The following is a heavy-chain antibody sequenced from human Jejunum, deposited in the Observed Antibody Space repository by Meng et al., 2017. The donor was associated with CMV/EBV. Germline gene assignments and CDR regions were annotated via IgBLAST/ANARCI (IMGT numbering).Heavy chain of an antibody. CDR2: INTNTANP. Sequence: SGSTFTSYAMNWVRQAHGQGLGWMGWINTNTANPTYAQGFTGRFVFSLDTSVSTAYLQINSLEAEDTAVYYCARSGRIQLWYWYFDLWGRGTLVTVSS. D-gene: IGHD5-18*01. V-gene: IGHV7-4-1*02. CDR1: GSTFTSYA. CDR3: ARSGRIQLWYWYFDL. J-gene: IGHJ2*01.